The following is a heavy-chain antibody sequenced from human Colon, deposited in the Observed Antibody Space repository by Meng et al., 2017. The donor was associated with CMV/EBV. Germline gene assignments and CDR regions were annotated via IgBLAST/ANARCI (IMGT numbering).Heavy chain of an antibody. CDR1: VYTFNKHG. J-gene: IGHJ4*02. CDR3: ARDLFSPGGNSCFDY. D-gene: IGHD3-16*01. CDR2: INLWNGNI. Sequence: ASVTVSCKASVYTFNKHGINWVRQAPGQGLEWMGWINLWNGNIEYAQKFQGRITLTTDESTSTVYMELRSLTSDDTAVYYCARDLFSPGGNSCFDYWGQGTVVTVSS. V-gene: IGHV1-18*01.